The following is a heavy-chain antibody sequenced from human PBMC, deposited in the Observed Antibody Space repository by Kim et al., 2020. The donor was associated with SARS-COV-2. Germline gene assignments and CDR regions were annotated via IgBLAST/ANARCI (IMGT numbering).Heavy chain of an antibody. CDR2: ISYDGSNK. CDR1: GFTFSSYG. CDR3: AKDHSSYYDFWSGYYPPTE. Sequence: GGSLRLSCAASGFTFSSYGMHWVRQAPGKGLEWVAVISYDGSNKYYADSVKGRFTISRDNSKNTLYLQMNSLRAEDTAVYYCAKDHSSYYDFWSGYYPPTEWGQGTLVTVSS. J-gene: IGHJ4*02. V-gene: IGHV3-30*18. D-gene: IGHD3-3*01.